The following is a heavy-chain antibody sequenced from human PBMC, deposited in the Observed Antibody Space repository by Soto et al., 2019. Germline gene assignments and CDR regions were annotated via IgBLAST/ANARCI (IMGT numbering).Heavy chain of an antibody. CDR3: ARDNNYGDYNWFDP. J-gene: IGHJ5*02. D-gene: IGHD4-17*01. CDR2: IYYSGST. Sequence: SETLSLTCSVSGGSISSYYWSWIRQPPGKGLEWIGYIYYSGSTNYNPSLKSRVTISVDTSKNQFSLKLSSVTAADTPVYYCARDNNYGDYNWFDPWGRGTLVTVSS. V-gene: IGHV4-59*01. CDR1: GGSISSYY.